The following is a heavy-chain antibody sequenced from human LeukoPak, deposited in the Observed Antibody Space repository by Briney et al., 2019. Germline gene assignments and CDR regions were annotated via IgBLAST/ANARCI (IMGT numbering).Heavy chain of an antibody. V-gene: IGHV4-34*01. D-gene: IGHD3-22*01. Sequence: PSETLSLTCAVYGGSFSGYYWSWIRQPPGKGLEWIGEINRSGSTNYNPSLKGRVTISVDTSKNQFSLKLSSVTAADTAVYYCARAAHYYDSSGYYYGPLDYWGQGTLVTVSS. CDR3: ARAAHYYDSSGYYYGPLDY. CDR1: GGSFSGYY. CDR2: INRSGST. J-gene: IGHJ4*02.